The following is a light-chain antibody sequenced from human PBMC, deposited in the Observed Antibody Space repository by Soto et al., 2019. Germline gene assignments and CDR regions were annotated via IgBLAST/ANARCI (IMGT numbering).Light chain of an antibody. CDR1: QRINAY. CDR3: LQLNRYPS. V-gene: IGKV1-9*01. Sequence: IHWTQPPSPRSASVGDRVTTTCRASQRINAYLDWYQQAPGKAPKPLIYGASTLRRGVTLRFSGSGSGTAFTLTIRSLQPEDFATYYCLQLNRYPSFGGGTKVEIK. CDR2: GAS. J-gene: IGKJ4*01.